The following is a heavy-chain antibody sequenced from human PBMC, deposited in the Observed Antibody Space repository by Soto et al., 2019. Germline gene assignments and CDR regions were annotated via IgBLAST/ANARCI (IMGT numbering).Heavy chain of an antibody. D-gene: IGHD2-2*01. V-gene: IGHV1-69*02. J-gene: IGHJ6*03. CDR3: ARGRWGYCSSTSCYYYYYMDV. Sequence: QVQLVQSGAEVKKPGSSVKVSCKASGGTFSSYTISWVRQAPGQGLEWMGRIITILGIANYAQKFQGTVTITADKSTSTAYVGLSSLRSEATAVYYCARGRWGYCSSTSCYYYYYMDVWGKGTTVTVSS. CDR2: IITILGIA. CDR1: GGTFSSYT.